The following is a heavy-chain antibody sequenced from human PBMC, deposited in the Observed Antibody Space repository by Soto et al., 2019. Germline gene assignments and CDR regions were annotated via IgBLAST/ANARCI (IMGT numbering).Heavy chain of an antibody. J-gene: IGHJ4*02. V-gene: IGHV3-64*01. CDR2: ISSNGGYT. CDR1: GFTFSSYA. Sequence: EVQLVESGGGLVQPGGSLRLSCAASGFTFSSYAMHWVRRAPGKGLEYVSAISSNGGYTYYANSVKGRFTISRDNSKNTLYLQMGSLRAEDMAVYYCAWLRDGYNLDYWGRGTLVTVSS. CDR3: AWLRDGYNLDY. D-gene: IGHD5-12*01.